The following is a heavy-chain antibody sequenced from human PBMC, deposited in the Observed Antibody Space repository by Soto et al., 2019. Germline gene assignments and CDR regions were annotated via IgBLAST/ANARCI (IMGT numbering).Heavy chain of an antibody. V-gene: IGHV2-5*01. CDR3: AYTKSVVVSAATHNLAY. CDR2: IYWKDDK. Sequence: QITLKESGPTRVKPTQTLTLTCTVSGFSLNTIGMGVGWIRQPPGKALEWLALIYWKDDKRYRPSLNSRLTIANDTAKSQVVLTVTNVDPVETATYYCAYTKSVVVSAATHNLAYWGQGILVTVSS. J-gene: IGHJ4*01. D-gene: IGHD2-2*01. CDR1: GFSLNTIGMG.